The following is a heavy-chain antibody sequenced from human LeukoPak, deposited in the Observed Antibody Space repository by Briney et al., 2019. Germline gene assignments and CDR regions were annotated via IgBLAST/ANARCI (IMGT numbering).Heavy chain of an antibody. V-gene: IGHV3-74*01. CDR2: VNGDGSGT. CDR3: ARGKTRGGFDI. CDR1: GFSFSSSW. Sequence: GGSLRLSCAASGFSFSSSWMHWVRQAPGKGQVWVSRVNGDGSGTIYADSVKGRFTISRDNAKNTLYRQMHSLRAEDTAVYYCARGKTRGGFDIWGQGTMVTVSS. J-gene: IGHJ3*02. D-gene: IGHD3-10*01.